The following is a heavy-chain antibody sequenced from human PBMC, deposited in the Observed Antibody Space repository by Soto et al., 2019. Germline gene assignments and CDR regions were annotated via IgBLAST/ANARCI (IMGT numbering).Heavy chain of an antibody. Sequence: GGSLRLSCAASGFTFSGSAMHWVRQASGKGLEWVGRIRSKANSYATAYAASVKGRFTISRDDSKNTAYLQMKSLKTEDTAVYYSTIFAVVNPSGDFDIWGQGTMVTVSS. J-gene: IGHJ3*02. CDR1: GFTFSGSA. V-gene: IGHV3-73*01. CDR3: TIFAVVNPSGDFDI. CDR2: IRSKANSYAT. D-gene: IGHD3-3*01.